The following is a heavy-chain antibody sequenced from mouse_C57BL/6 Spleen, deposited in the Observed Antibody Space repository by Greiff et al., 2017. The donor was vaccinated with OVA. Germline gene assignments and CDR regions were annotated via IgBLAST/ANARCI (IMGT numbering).Heavy chain of an antibody. D-gene: IGHD2-1*01. V-gene: IGHV1-15*01. J-gene: IGHJ2*01. CDR3: TIYYGNFHFDY. CDR1: GYTFTDYE. Sequence: VQLQQSGAELVRPGASVTLSCKASGYTFTDYEMHWVKQTPVHGLEWIGAIDPETGGTAYNQKFKGKAILTADKSSSTAYMELRSLTSEDSAVYYCTIYYGNFHFDYWGQGTTLTVSS. CDR2: IDPETGGT.